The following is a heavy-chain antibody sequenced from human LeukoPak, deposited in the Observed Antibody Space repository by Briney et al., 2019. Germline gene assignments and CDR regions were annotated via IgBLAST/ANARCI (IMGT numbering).Heavy chain of an antibody. Sequence: ASVKVSCKVSGYTLTELSMHWVRQAPGKGLEWMGGFDPEDGETIYAQKFQGRVTMTEDTSTDTAYMELSSLRAEDTAVYYCASDDSSGYYYDIASDYWGQGTLVTVSS. D-gene: IGHD3-22*01. CDR2: FDPEDGET. J-gene: IGHJ4*02. CDR3: ASDDSSGYYYDIASDY. V-gene: IGHV1-24*01. CDR1: GYTLTELS.